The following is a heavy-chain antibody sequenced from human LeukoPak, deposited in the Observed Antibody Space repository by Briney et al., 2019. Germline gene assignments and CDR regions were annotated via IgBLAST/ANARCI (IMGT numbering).Heavy chain of an antibody. Sequence: SGGSLRLSCASSGFTFSSYWMHWVRQAPGKGLVWVSRINSEGSSTSYADSVKGRFTISRDNAKNTLYLQMNSLRAEDTAVYYCAKVGYGGGSWGAFDIWGQGTMVTVSS. V-gene: IGHV3-74*01. CDR2: INSEGSST. J-gene: IGHJ3*02. CDR1: GFTFSSYW. CDR3: AKVGYGGGSWGAFDI. D-gene: IGHD2-15*01.